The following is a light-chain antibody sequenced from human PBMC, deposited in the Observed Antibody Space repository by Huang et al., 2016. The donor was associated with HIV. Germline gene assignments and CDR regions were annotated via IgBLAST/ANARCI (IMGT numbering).Light chain of an antibody. CDR3: QQYYTIPPS. J-gene: IGKJ4*01. CDR1: QSLLYSSKNRNY. V-gene: IGKV4-1*01. CDR2: WAS. Sequence: DIVLTQSTNSLAVSLGERATINCKSSQSLLYSSKNRNYLAWYQQKPGQPPKLLIYWASTRESGVPDRFSGSGSATDFTLTIRTLQAEDVAVYYCQQYYTIPPSFGGGTKVEIK.